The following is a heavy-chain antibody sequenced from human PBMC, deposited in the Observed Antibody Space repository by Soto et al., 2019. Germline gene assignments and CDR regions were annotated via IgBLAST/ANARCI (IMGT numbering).Heavy chain of an antibody. CDR2: ITRSGST. J-gene: IGHJ4*02. CDR3: ARLPPSGSYYAY. CDR1: GGSFSGYY. Sequence: QVQLQQWGAGLLKPSETLSLTCAVYGGSFSGYYWSWVRQPPGKGLEWIGEIKPPGKGLEWIGEITRSGSTNYNPSLKSRVTISVDTSKNQFSLKLSSVTAADTAVYYCARLPPSGSYYAYWGQGTLVTVSS. D-gene: IGHD1-26*01. V-gene: IGHV4-34*01.